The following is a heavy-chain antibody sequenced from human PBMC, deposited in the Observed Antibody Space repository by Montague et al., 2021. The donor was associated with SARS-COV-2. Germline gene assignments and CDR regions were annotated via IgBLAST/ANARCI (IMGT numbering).Heavy chain of an antibody. CDR3: ARGGATGYGMGV. CDR1: GGSISSYY. CDR2: IYYTGST. J-gene: IGHJ6*02. D-gene: IGHD5-12*01. V-gene: IGHV4-59*01. Sequence: SETLSLTCTVSGGSISSYYWSWIRQSPVRGLEWIGYIYYTGSTNYNPSLKSRVTMSVDTSKNQFSLKLSSVTAADTAVYYCARGGATGYGMGVWGQGTTVTVSS.